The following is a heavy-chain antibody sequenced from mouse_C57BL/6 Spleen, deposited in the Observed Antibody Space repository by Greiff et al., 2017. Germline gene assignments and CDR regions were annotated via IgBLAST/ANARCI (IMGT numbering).Heavy chain of an antibody. CDR1: GFTFSSYA. CDR2: ISSGGDYI. CDR3: TRYGNYPLYAMDY. J-gene: IGHJ4*01. V-gene: IGHV5-9-1*02. D-gene: IGHD2-1*01. Sequence: EVKLMESGEDLVKPGGSLKLSCAASGFTFSSYAMSWVRQTPEKRLEWVAYISSGGDYIYYADTVKGRFTISRDNARNTLYLQMSSLKSEDTAMYYCTRYGNYPLYAMDYWGQGTSVTVSS.